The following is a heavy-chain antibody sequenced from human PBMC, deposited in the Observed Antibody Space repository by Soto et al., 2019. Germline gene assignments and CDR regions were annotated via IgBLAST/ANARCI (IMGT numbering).Heavy chain of an antibody. CDR1: GFTFSSYG. J-gene: IGHJ6*02. Sequence: GGSLRLSCAASGFTFSSYGMHWVRQAPGKGLEWVAVISYDGSNKYYADSVRGRFTISRDNSKNTLYLQMNSLRAEDTAVYYCAKDLADCGGDCYPTDYYYYGMDVWGQGTTVNVSS. D-gene: IGHD2-21*02. CDR3: AKDLADCGGDCYPTDYYYYGMDV. V-gene: IGHV3-30*18. CDR2: ISYDGSNK.